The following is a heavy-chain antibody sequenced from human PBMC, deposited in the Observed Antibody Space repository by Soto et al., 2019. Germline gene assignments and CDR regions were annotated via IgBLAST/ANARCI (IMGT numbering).Heavy chain of an antibody. CDR2: IIPISGTE. Sequence: QVQLVQSGAEVKKPGSSVKVSCKASGVIFRSYAVRWVRQAPGQGLEWLGQIIPISGTEHSAQKFQGGVTFTAYEATRTVYMELSSLRSEYTAIYSCAREENSPGAMVGWGQGTTVTVSS. CDR1: GVIFRSYA. V-gene: IGHV1-69*01. CDR3: AREENSPGAMVG. J-gene: IGHJ6*02.